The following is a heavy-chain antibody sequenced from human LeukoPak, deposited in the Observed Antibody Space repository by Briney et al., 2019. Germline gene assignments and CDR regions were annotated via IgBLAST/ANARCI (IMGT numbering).Heavy chain of an antibody. D-gene: IGHD4-17*01. V-gene: IGHV1-18*01. CDR3: ARDRRYGDYAQPFDP. CDR2: ISAYNGNT. Sequence: GASVKVSCKASGYTFTSYGISWVRQAPGQGLEWMGWISAYNGNTNYAQKLQGRVTMTTDTSTSTAYMELRSLRSDDTAVYYCARDRRYGDYAQPFDPWGQGTLVTVSS. J-gene: IGHJ5*02. CDR1: GYTFTSYG.